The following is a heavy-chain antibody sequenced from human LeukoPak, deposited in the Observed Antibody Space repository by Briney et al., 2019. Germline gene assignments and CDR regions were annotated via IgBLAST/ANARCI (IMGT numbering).Heavy chain of an antibody. D-gene: IGHD6-19*01. Sequence: SETLSLTCTVSGCSISSYYWSWILQPPGKGLEWIGYIYYSGSTNYNPSLKSRVTISVDTSKNQFSLKLSSVTAADTAVYYCARRVAGTSKPYYFDYWGQGTLVTVSS. V-gene: IGHV4-59*01. CDR3: ARRVAGTSKPYYFDY. CDR2: IYYSGST. CDR1: GCSISSYY. J-gene: IGHJ4*02.